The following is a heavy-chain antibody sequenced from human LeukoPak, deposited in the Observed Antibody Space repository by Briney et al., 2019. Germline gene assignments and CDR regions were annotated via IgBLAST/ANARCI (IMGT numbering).Heavy chain of an antibody. CDR2: ISGSGGGT. Sequence: GGSLRLSCEVSGITLSNYGMSWVRQAPGKGLEWVAGISGSGGGTNYAESVKGRFAISRDNSKNTLYLQMNSLRAEDTAVYFCAKRGVVIRVILVGFHKEAYYFDSWGQGALVSVSS. CDR3: AKRGVVIRVILVGFHKEAYYFDS. J-gene: IGHJ4*02. CDR1: GITLSNYG. D-gene: IGHD3-22*01. V-gene: IGHV3-23*01.